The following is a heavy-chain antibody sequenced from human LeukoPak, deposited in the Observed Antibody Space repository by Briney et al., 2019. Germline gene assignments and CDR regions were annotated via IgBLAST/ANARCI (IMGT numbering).Heavy chain of an antibody. J-gene: IGHJ4*02. CDR2: INPNSGGT. D-gene: IGHD1-14*01. V-gene: IGHV1-2*02. CDR3: ARGNRGSYFDY. CDR1: GYTFTGYY. Sequence: ASVTVSCKASGYTFTGYYMHWVRQPPGQGREWMGWINPNSGGTNYAQKFQSRVTMTKDTSISTAYMELSRLRSDDTAVYYCARGNRGSYFDYWGQGTLVTVSS.